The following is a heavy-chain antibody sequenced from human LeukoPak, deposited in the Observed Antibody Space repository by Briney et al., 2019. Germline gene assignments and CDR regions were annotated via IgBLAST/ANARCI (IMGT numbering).Heavy chain of an antibody. CDR3: ARHRCSGGSCYPMNWFDP. CDR2: INHSGST. J-gene: IGHJ5*02. V-gene: IGHV4-34*01. CDR1: GGSFSGYY. D-gene: IGHD2-15*01. Sequence: SETLSLTCAVYGGSFSGYYWSWIRQPPGKGLEWIGEINHSGSTNCNPSLKSRVTISVDTSKNQFSLKLSSVTAADTAVYYCARHRCSGGSCYPMNWFDPWGQGTLVTVSS.